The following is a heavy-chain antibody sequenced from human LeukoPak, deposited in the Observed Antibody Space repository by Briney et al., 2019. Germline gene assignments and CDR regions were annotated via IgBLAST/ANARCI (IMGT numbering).Heavy chain of an antibody. CDR2: IHSDGST. Sequence: GGSLRLSCAASGFTVNSNYMSWVSQAPGEGLEWVSVIHSDGSTYYADSVKGRFTISRDNSKNTLFLQMNSLRAEDTAVYYCAREYCTSGVCCFDPWSQGTLVTVSS. D-gene: IGHD2-8*01. J-gene: IGHJ5*02. CDR3: AREYCTSGVCCFDP. CDR1: GFTVNSNY. V-gene: IGHV3-53*01.